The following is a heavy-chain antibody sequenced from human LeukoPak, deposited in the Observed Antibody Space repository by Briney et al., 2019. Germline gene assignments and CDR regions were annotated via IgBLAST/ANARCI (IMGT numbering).Heavy chain of an antibody. CDR2: IIPIFGTA. D-gene: IGHD3-10*01. V-gene: IGHV1-69*01. J-gene: IGHJ3*02. CDR3: ARDAGKILWFGELDAFDI. Sequence: GSSVKVSCKASGGTFSSYAISWVRQAPGQGLEWMGGIIPIFGTANYAQKFQGRVTITADESTSTAYMELSSLRSEDTAVYYCARDAGKILWFGELDAFDIWGQGTMVTVSS. CDR1: GGTFSSYA.